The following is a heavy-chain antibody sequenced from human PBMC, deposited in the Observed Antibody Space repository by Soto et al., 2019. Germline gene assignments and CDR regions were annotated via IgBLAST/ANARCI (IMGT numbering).Heavy chain of an antibody. CDR1: GGTFSSYT. V-gene: IGHV1-69*08. CDR3: ARDHRRWLNYYYMDV. D-gene: IGHD2-15*01. J-gene: IGHJ6*03. Sequence: QVQLVQSGAEVKKPGSSVKVSCKASGGTFSSYTINWVRQAPGQGLEWMGRIIPILGIANYAQKFQGRVTITADKSTSTAYMELSSVRSEDTAVYYCARDHRRWLNYYYMDVWGKGTTVTVSS. CDR2: IIPILGIA.